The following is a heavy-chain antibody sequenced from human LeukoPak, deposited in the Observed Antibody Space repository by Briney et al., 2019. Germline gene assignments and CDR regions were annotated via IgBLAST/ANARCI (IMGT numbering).Heavy chain of an antibody. CDR2: IYYSGST. D-gene: IGHD3-10*01. Sequence: SETLSLTCTVSGGSISSYYWSWIRQPPGKGLEWIGYIYYSGSTNYNPSLKSRVTISVDTSKNQFSLKLSSVTAADTAVYYCASGTDSGSYRLGDYWGQGTLVTVSS. CDR3: ASGTDSGSYRLGDY. CDR1: GGSISSYY. J-gene: IGHJ4*02. V-gene: IGHV4-59*01.